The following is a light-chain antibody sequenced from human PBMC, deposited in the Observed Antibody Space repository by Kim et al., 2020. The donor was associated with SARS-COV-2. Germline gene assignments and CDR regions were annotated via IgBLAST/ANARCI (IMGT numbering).Light chain of an antibody. CDR2: SNN. Sequence: QSVLIQPPSMSATPGQRVTISCSGTNSNIGTNTVNWYQQLPGTAPKLLIYSNNERPSGVPDRFSSSKSGTSASLAISGLQSEDEADYYCAGWDDSLNGPVFGGGTKVTVL. CDR3: AGWDDSLNGPV. CDR1: NSNIGTNT. V-gene: IGLV1-44*01. J-gene: IGLJ3*02.